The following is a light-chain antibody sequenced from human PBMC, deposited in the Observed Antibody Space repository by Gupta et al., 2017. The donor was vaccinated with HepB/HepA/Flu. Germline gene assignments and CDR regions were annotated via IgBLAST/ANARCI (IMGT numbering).Light chain of an antibody. J-gene: IGLJ2*01. CDR3: NSRDSSDNHP. V-gene: IGLV3-19*01. CDR1: SLRNYY. CDR2: GKN. Sequence: SFELTQDPAVSVALGQTVPITCQGDSLRNYYATWYQQKPGQAPVLVFYGKNNRPSGIPDRFSGASSGNTASLTITGAQAEDEAHYYCNSRDSSDNHPFGGGTKLTVL.